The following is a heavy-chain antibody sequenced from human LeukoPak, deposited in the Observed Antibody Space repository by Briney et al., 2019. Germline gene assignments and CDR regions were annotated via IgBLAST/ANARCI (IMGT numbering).Heavy chain of an antibody. CDR2: INAGKGNT. D-gene: IGHD6-19*01. CDR1: GYTFTSYA. CDR3: ARTGIAVAGPFDY. V-gene: IGHV1-3*01. Sequence: ASVTVSCTASGYTFTSYAMHWVRQAPGQRLEWMGWINAGKGNTKYSQKFQGRVTITRDTSASTAYMELSSLRSEDTAVYYCARTGIAVAGPFDYWGQGTLVTVSS. J-gene: IGHJ4*02.